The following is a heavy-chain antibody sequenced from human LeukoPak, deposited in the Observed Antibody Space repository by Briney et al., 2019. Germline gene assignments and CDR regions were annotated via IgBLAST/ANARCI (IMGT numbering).Heavy chain of an antibody. CDR3: AREYLTIPYGMNV. D-gene: IGHD3-3*01. CDR2: IWYDGGNT. Sequence: VGSLRLSSAPSLFTFSSDGMHWVRHAPRKGLERGSVIWYDGGNTYYADSVKGRFTISTDNSKNTLYLQMNSMRAEDTAVYYCAREYLTIPYGMNVWSQGTTVTVYS. CDR1: LFTFSSDG. V-gene: IGHV3-33*01. J-gene: IGHJ6*02.